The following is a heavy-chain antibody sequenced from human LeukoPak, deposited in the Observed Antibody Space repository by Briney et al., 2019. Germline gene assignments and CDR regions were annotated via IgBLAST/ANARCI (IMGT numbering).Heavy chain of an antibody. CDR2: INPNSGVT. J-gene: IGHJ4*02. Sequence: ASVKVSCKASGYTFIDNYLHWVRQAPGQGLEWMGWINPNSGVTNYVQKFQGRVTMTRDTSISTAYMELSRLRSDDTAVYYCARAHSGDDYFHLLYWGQGTLVTVSS. CDR1: GYTFIDNY. D-gene: IGHD5-12*01. CDR3: ARAHSGDDYFHLLY. V-gene: IGHV1-2*02.